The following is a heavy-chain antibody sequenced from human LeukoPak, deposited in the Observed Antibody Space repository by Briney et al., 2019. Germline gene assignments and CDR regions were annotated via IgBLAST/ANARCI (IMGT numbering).Heavy chain of an antibody. D-gene: IGHD3-3*01. Sequence: GGSPRLSCTASGFTFGDYAMSWVRQAPGKGLEWVGFIRSKAYGGTTEHAASVKGRFTISRDDSKSIAYLQMNSLKTEDTAVYYCTRAAYYDFWSGYYFWGQGTLVTVSS. CDR1: GFTFGDYA. CDR2: IRSKAYGGTT. V-gene: IGHV3-49*04. J-gene: IGHJ4*02. CDR3: TRAAYYDFWSGYYF.